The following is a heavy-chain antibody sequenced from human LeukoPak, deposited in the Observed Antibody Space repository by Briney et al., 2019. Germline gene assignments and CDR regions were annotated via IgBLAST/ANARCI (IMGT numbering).Heavy chain of an antibody. J-gene: IGHJ4*02. Sequence: PGRSLRLSCAASRFTFNTYAMSWVRQAPGKGLEWVSAISGSGGSTYYADSVKGRFTISRDNSKNTLCLQMNSLRAEDTAVYYCAKDGLVWFGELNWGQGTLVTVSS. CDR1: RFTFNTYA. CDR3: AKDGLVWFGELN. V-gene: IGHV3-23*01. CDR2: ISGSGGST. D-gene: IGHD3-10*01.